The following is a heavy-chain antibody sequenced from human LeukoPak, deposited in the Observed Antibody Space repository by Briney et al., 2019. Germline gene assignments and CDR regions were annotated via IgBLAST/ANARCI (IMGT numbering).Heavy chain of an antibody. CDR2: INHSGST. V-gene: IGHV4-34*01. D-gene: IGHD1-26*01. CDR1: GGSFSGYY. Sequence: PSETLSLTCAVYGGSFSGYYWSWIRQPPGKGLEWIGEINHSGSTNYNPSLKSRVTISVDTSKNQFSLKLSSVTAADTAVYYCARVGYSGSQREDDYWGQGTLVTVSS. J-gene: IGHJ4*02. CDR3: ARVGYSGSQREDDY.